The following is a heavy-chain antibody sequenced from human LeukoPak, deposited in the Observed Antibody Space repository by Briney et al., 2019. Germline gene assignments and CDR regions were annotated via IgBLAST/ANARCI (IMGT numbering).Heavy chain of an antibody. Sequence: PSETLSLTCSVSGGSISSYYWSWILQPPGEGLVWIGYIYYSGSTNYNPSLKSRVTISVDTSKNQFSLKLSSVTAADTAVYYCARVRVGGYYGMDVWGQGTTVTVSS. J-gene: IGHJ6*02. CDR1: GGSISSYY. D-gene: IGHD4-23*01. CDR3: ARVRVGGYYGMDV. CDR2: IYYSGST. V-gene: IGHV4-59*01.